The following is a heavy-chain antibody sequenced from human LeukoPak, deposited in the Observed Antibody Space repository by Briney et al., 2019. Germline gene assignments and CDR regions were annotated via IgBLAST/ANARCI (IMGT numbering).Heavy chain of an antibody. J-gene: IGHJ4*02. CDR3: ARVCGASGWYYFDY. Sequence: SSETLSLTCTVSGGSIRSSYYYWGWIRQPPGKGLEWIGSIYDSGSTYYNPSLKSRVTISVDTSKNQFSLKLISVTAADTAVYYCARVCGASGWYYFDYWGQGTLVTVSS. CDR2: IYDSGST. V-gene: IGHV4-39*07. CDR1: GGSIRSSYYY. D-gene: IGHD6-19*01.